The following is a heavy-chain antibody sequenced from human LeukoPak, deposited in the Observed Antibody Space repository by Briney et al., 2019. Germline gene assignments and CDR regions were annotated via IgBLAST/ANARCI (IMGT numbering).Heavy chain of an antibody. D-gene: IGHD5-24*01. CDR2: IYYSGST. Sequence: SETLSLTCTVSGGSINTYYWSWIRQPPGKGLEWIGYIYYSGSTNYNPSLKSRVTISVDTSKNQFSLKLSSVTPADTAVYYCARGKDGYTFGYWGQGTLVTVSS. V-gene: IGHV4-59*01. J-gene: IGHJ4*02. CDR1: GGSINTYY. CDR3: ARGKDGYTFGY.